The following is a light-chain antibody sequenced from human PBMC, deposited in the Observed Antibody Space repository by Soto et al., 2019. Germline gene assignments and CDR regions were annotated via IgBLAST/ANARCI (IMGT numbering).Light chain of an antibody. J-gene: IGKJ4*01. CDR2: AAS. Sequence: DLQMTQSPSSLSASVGVRVTITCRAGQSISSYLNRYQQKPGKAPNLLIYAASTLQSGVPSRFSGSGSGTDITLATRSLQPEDFATYYCQQSYTTPLTFGGGNKVEIK. CDR1: QSISSY. CDR3: QQSYTTPLT. V-gene: IGKV1-39*01.